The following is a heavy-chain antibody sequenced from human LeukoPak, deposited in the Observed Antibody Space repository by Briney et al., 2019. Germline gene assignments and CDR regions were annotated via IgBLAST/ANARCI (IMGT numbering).Heavy chain of an antibody. CDR1: GYTFTSYG. CDR2: ISAYNGNT. CDR3: ASARTPYCSSTSCRPYYYYYYGMDV. V-gene: IGHV1-18*01. Sequence: ASVKVSCKASGYTFTSYGISWVRQAPGQGLEWMGWISAYNGNTNYAKKLQGRVTMTTDTSTSTAYMELRSLRSDDTAVYYCASARTPYCSSTSCRPYYYYYYGMDVWGQGTTVTVSS. J-gene: IGHJ6*02. D-gene: IGHD2-2*01.